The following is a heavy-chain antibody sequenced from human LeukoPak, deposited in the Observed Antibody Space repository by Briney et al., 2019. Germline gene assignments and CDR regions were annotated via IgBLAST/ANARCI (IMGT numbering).Heavy chain of an antibody. CDR1: GGTFSSYA. Sequence: SVKVSCKASGGTFSSYAISWVRQAPGQGLEWMGGIIPIFGTANYAQKFQGRVTITADESTSTAYMELSSLRSEDTAVYYCARDPAPHSYFDYWGQGTLVTVSS. V-gene: IGHV1-69*13. CDR3: ARDPAPHSYFDY. J-gene: IGHJ4*02. CDR2: IIPIFGTA.